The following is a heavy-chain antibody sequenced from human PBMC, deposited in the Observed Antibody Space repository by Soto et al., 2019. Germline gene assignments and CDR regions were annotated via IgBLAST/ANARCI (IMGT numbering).Heavy chain of an antibody. J-gene: IGHJ6*03. D-gene: IGHD4-17*01. CDR2: IYYSGST. V-gene: IGHV4-31*03. CDR1: GGSISSGCYY. Sequence: PSETLSLTCTVSGGSISSGCYYWSWIRQHPGKGLEWIGYIYYSGSTYYNPSLKSRVTISVDTSKNQFSLKLSSVTAADTAVYYCARSHLERVTTGSYYYYYMDVWGKGTTVTVSS. CDR3: ARSHLERVTTGSYYYYYMDV.